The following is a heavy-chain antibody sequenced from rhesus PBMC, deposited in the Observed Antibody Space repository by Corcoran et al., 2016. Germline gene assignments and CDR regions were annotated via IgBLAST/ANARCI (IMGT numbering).Heavy chain of an antibody. V-gene: IGHV4-160*01. J-gene: IGHJ4*01. CDR1: GYSISSNH. D-gene: IGHD3-40*01. Sequence: QVQLQESGPGLVKPSETLHLTCVGPGYSISSNHWSWIRPPPGKGLEWIGYIYGSDGSTYYNPSLKSRVTISTDTSKNHFSLKLTSVTAADTAVYYCTRDFDYDFDYWGQGVLVTVSS. CDR3: TRDFDYDFDY. CDR2: IYGSDGST.